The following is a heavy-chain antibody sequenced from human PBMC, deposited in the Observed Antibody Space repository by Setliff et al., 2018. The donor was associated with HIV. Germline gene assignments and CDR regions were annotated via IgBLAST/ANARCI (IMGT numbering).Heavy chain of an antibody. V-gene: IGHV4-59*12. D-gene: IGHD6-13*01. CDR2: IYNSGST. Sequence: SETLSLTCTASGGSIRSDYWNWIRQPPGKGLEWIGYIYNSGSTTYNPSLKSRVTISVDTSKNQFTLRLSSVTAADTAVYYCAREQQLALDYWGQGTLVTVSS. CDR1: GGSIRSDY. CDR3: AREQQLALDY. J-gene: IGHJ4*02.